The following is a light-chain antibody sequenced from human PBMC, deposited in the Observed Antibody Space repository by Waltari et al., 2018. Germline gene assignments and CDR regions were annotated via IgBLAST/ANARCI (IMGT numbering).Light chain of an antibody. V-gene: IGLV8-61*01. CDR3: ALYMGSGIWV. J-gene: IGLJ3*02. Sequence: QTVVTQEPSLSVSPGGTVTPTLALSSGSLSTTSYATWYQQTPGQAPRTLVYKANARSSGVPDRFSGSILGNTAALTITGAQADDESDYYCALYMGSGIWVFGGGTRLTVL. CDR1: SGSLSTTSY. CDR2: KAN.